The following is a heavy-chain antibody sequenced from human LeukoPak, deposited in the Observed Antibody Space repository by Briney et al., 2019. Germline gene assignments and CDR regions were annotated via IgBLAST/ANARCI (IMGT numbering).Heavy chain of an antibody. CDR3: VRRAASWEFLDY. D-gene: IGHD1-26*01. CDR1: GYSFTAYW. Sequence: GESLKISCKGSGYSFTAYWIGWVRQVPGKGLEWMGIIYPGDSDTRYSPSFQGQVTISADKSISTAYLQWGSLKASDTAIYYCVRRAASWEFLDYWGQGTLVTVSS. V-gene: IGHV5-51*01. CDR2: IYPGDSDT. J-gene: IGHJ4*02.